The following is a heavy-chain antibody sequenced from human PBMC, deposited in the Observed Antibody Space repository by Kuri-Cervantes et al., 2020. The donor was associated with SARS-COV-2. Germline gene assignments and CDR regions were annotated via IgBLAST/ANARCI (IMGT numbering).Heavy chain of an antibody. D-gene: IGHD3-10*01. V-gene: IGHV1-69*05. J-gene: IGHJ3*02. CDR1: GGTFSSYA. CDR3: ARARFGDYLDAFDI. Sequence: SVKVSCKASGGTFSSYAISWVRQAPGQGLEWMGGIIPNFGKANYAQKFQGRVTITTDESTSTAYMELSSLRSEDTAVYYCARARFGDYLDAFDIWGQGTMVTVSS. CDR2: IIPNFGKA.